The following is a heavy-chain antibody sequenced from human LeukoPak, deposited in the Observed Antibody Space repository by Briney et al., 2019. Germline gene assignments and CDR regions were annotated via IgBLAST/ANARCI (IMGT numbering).Heavy chain of an antibody. V-gene: IGHV4-31*03. D-gene: IGHD5-24*01. J-gene: IGHJ4*02. CDR1: GGSISSGGYY. Sequence: SETLSLTCTVSGGSISSGGYYWSWIRQHPGKGLEWIGYIYYSGSTYYNPSLKSRVTISVDTSKNQSSLKLNSVTAADAAVYYCARDEDGYNRFDSWGQGTLVTVSS. CDR2: IYYSGST. CDR3: ARDEDGYNRFDS.